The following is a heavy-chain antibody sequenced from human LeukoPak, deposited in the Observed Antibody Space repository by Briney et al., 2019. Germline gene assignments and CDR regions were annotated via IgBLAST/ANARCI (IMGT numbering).Heavy chain of an antibody. Sequence: GGSLRLSCAASGFTFSSYGMHWVRQAPGKGLEWVAVIWYDGSNKYYADSVKGRFTISRDNSKNTLYLQMNGLRAEDTAVYYCARDVTMDGYNGALDYWGQGTLVTVSS. J-gene: IGHJ4*02. CDR3: ARDVTMDGYNGALDY. V-gene: IGHV3-33*01. D-gene: IGHD5-24*01. CDR1: GFTFSSYG. CDR2: IWYDGSNK.